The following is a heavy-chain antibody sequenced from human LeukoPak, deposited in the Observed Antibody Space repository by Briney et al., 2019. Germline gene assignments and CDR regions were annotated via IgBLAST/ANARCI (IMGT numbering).Heavy chain of an antibody. CDR3: ARVYRYYDSSGYYHPDAFDI. CDR2: IYYRRTT. D-gene: IGHD3-22*01. J-gene: IGHJ3*02. CDR1: GYSISSGYD. Sequence: SETLSLTCTVSGYSISSGYDWGWIRQPPGKGLEWIGSIYYRRTTYYNPSLKSRVTISVDTSKNQFSLKLSSVTAADTAVYYCARVYRYYDSSGYYHPDAFDIWGQGTMVTVSS. V-gene: IGHV4-38-2*02.